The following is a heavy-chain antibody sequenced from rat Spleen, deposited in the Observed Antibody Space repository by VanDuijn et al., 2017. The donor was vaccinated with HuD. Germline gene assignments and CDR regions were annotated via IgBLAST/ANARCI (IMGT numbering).Heavy chain of an antibody. Sequence: EVQLVESGGGLVQPGRSLKLSCAASGFTFSSFPMAWVRQAPTKGLEWVASVSPTGGSTYYRDSVKGRFTFSRDNAKSTLYLQMDSLRSEDTATYYCTAHGNRISRFAYWGQGTLVTVSS. CDR1: GFTFSSFP. CDR2: VSPTGGST. CDR3: TAHGNRISRFAY. V-gene: IGHV5-46*01. D-gene: IGHD2-7*01. J-gene: IGHJ3*01.